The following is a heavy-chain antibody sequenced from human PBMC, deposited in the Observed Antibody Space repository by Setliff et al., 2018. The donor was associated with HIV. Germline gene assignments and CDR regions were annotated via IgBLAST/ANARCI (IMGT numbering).Heavy chain of an antibody. J-gene: IGHJ4*02. D-gene: IGHD2-2*01. V-gene: IGHV1-18*01. Sequence: GASVKVSCKASGYTFSNYGISWVRQAPGQGLEWMGWISPYNGNTNYVQKLQGRVTITTDTSTSTAYMELRSLRSGDTALYYCARKPTGSPSDYWGQGTLVTVSS. CDR2: ISPYNGNT. CDR1: GYTFSNYG. CDR3: ARKPTGSPSDY.